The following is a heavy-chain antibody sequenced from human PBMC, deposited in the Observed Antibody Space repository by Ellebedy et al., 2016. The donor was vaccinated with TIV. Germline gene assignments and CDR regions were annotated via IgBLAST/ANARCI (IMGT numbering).Heavy chain of an antibody. CDR1: GFMFNTYN. CDR2: IYSGADGGDT. CDR3: ARDPVGVGPAFDI. J-gene: IGHJ3*02. Sequence: GESLKISCAASGFMFNTYNMDWVRQAPGEGLEWVSVIYSGADGGDTYYADSVKGRFTISRDNSKNTLYLQMNSLRAEDTAVYYCARDPVGVGPAFDIWGQGTMVTVSS. D-gene: IGHD4-23*01. V-gene: IGHV3-23*03.